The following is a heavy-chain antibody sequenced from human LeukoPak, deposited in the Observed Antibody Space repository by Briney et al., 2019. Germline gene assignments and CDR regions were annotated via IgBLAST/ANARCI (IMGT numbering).Heavy chain of an antibody. CDR3: ARSPRGYCDY. Sequence: SGTLSLTCAVSGDSFSSSNWWSYVRQPPGRGLEWIGEFYHSGSTNYNPSLGSRLTISVDNSKNQFSLKLSSVTAADTAVYYCARSPRGYCDYWGQGILVTVSS. V-gene: IGHV4-4*02. J-gene: IGHJ4*02. CDR1: GDSFSSSNW. CDR2: FYHSGST. D-gene: IGHD3-16*01.